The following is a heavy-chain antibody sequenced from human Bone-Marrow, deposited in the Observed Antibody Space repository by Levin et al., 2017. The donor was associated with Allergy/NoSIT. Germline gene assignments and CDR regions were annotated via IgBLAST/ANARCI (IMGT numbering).Heavy chain of an antibody. CDR2: ISYDGTDQ. CDR1: GLTLSNYV. CDR3: VRDVGRIAAGGAALY. D-gene: IGHD6-13*01. V-gene: IGHV3-30*04. J-gene: IGHJ4*02. Sequence: GESLKISCAASGLTLSNYVMHWVRQAPGKGLEWVAVISYDGTDQYYADSVKGRFTISRDNSKNALYLQMNSLRADDTGFYYCVRDVGRIAAGGAALYWGQGTLVTVSS.